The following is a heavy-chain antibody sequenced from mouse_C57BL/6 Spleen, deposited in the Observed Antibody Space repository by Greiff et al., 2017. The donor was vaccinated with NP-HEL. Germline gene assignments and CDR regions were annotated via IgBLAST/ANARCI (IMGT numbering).Heavy chain of an antibody. CDR1: GYAFSSSW. V-gene: IGHV1-82*01. D-gene: IGHD1-1*01. CDR3: ASDTTVVADYAMDY. Sequence: VQLQQSGPELVKPGASVKISCKASGYAFSSSWMNWVKQRPGKGLEWIGRIYPGDGDTNYNGKFKGKATLTADKSSSTAYMQLSSLTSEDSAVYFCASDTTVVADYAMDYWGQGTSVTVSS. J-gene: IGHJ4*01. CDR2: IYPGDGDT.